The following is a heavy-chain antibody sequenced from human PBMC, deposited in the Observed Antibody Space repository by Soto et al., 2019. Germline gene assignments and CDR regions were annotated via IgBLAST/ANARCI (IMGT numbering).Heavy chain of an antibody. CDR2: LNWNSGDI. CDR1: GFTFDNYA. D-gene: IGHD3-3*01. V-gene: IGHV3-9*01. J-gene: IGHJ4*02. CDR3: AKDMSGYPPYYFDY. Sequence: GGSLRLCCVASGFTFDNYAMHWVRQAPGKGLEWVSGLNWNSGDIGYADSVKGRFTISRDNAENSLYLRMNSLRTDDTAFYYCAKDMSGYPPYYFDYWGQGTLVTVSS.